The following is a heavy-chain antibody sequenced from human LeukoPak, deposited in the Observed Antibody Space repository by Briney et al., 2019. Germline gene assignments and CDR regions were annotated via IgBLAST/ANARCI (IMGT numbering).Heavy chain of an antibody. Sequence: GGSLRLSCAASGFTFSSYAMSWVRQAPGKGLEWVSAIRGSGGSTYYADSVKGRFTISRDNSKNTLYLQMNSLRAEDTAVYYCAKDYDYVWGTYRSSFDYWGQGTLVTVSS. D-gene: IGHD3-16*02. CDR2: IRGSGGST. V-gene: IGHV3-23*01. CDR1: GFTFSSYA. J-gene: IGHJ4*02. CDR3: AKDYDYVWGTYRSSFDY.